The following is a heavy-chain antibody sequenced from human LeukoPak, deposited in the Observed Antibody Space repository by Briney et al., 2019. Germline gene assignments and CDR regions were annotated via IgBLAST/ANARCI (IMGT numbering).Heavy chain of an antibody. D-gene: IGHD1-1*01. Sequence: GGSLRLSCAASGFTFSDYYMSWIRQAPGKGLEWVSYISSSGSTIYYADSVKGRFTISRDNAKNSLYLQMNSLRAEDTAVYYCARAIQTGTTPLDYWGQGTLVTASS. CDR1: GFTFSDYY. CDR3: ARAIQTGTTPLDY. CDR2: ISSSGSTI. J-gene: IGHJ4*02. V-gene: IGHV3-11*01.